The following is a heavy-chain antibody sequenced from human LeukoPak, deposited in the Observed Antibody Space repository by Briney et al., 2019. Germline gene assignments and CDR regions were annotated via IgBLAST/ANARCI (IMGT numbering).Heavy chain of an antibody. CDR2: IWYDGSKK. CDR3: ARYNTGSVDY. Sequence: GGSLRLSCAASGFTFSSYGVHWFRQAPGKGLEWVAVIWYDGSKKYYADSVKGRFTISRDNSKNTLYLQMDSLRAEDTAVYYCARYNTGSVDYWGQGTLVTVSS. D-gene: IGHD2-8*02. CDR1: GFTFSSYG. V-gene: IGHV3-33*01. J-gene: IGHJ4*02.